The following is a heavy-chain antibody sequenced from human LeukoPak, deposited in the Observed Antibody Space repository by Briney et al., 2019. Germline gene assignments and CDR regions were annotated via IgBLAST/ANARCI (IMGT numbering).Heavy chain of an antibody. CDR1: GDTLTELS. CDR2: FDPKHGEM. D-gene: IGHD3-9*01. J-gene: IGHJ4*02. CDR3: ATGGPWDLLKY. Sequence: ASVKVSCKVSGDTLTELSTHWMRQAPGKGLEWMGGFDPKHGEMIYAQKLQGRVTMTEDRSTDTAYMELSSLRSEDTAVYYCATGGPWDLLKYWGQGTLVTVSS. V-gene: IGHV1-24*01.